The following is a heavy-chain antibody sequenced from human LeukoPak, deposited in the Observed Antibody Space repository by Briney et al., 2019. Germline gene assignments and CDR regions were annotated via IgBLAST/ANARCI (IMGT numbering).Heavy chain of an antibody. J-gene: IGHJ4*02. V-gene: IGHV4-59*01. CDR1: GGSISSYY. D-gene: IGHD5-24*01. CDR3: ARGSSGMATIHLSPPDY. Sequence: SETLSLTCTVSGGSISSYYWSWIRQPPGKGLEWIGYIYYSGSTNYNPSLKSRVTISVDTSKNQFSLKLSSVTAADTAVYYCARGSSGMATIHLSPPDYWGQGTLVTVSS. CDR2: IYYSGST.